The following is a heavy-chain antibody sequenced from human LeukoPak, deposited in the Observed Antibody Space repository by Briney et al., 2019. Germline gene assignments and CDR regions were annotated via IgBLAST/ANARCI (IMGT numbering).Heavy chain of an antibody. V-gene: IGHV3-74*01. D-gene: IGHD2-2*01. Sequence: GGSLRLSCAASGNFWMHWVRQAPGKGLVWVSHINSDGSWTSYADSVKGRFTISKDNAKNTVYLQMNNLRAEDTAVYYCVSFYETYWGRGTLVTVSS. CDR2: INSDGSWT. CDR1: GNFW. CDR3: VSFYETY. J-gene: IGHJ4*02.